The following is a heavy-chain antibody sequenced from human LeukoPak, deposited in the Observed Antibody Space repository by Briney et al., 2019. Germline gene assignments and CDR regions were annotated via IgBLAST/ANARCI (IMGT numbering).Heavy chain of an antibody. CDR2: IHYTGST. J-gene: IGHJ5*02. CDR3: ARGGYYGSGNDFRFDP. D-gene: IGHD3-10*01. Sequence: SSETLSLTCTVSGGSINSYYWSWIRQPPGKGLECIGYIHYTGSTNYNPSLKSRVTISVDTSKNQFSLKLSSVTAADTAIYYCARGGYYGSGNDFRFDPWGQGTLVTVST. V-gene: IGHV4-59*01. CDR1: GGSINSYY.